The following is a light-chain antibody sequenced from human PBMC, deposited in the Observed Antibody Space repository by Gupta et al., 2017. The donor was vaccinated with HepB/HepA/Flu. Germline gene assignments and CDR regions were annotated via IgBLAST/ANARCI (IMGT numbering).Light chain of an antibody. J-gene: IGKJ1*01. CDR1: QSISSW. V-gene: IGKV1-5*03. CDR2: KAS. Sequence: DIQMTQSPSTLSASVGDRVTITCLASQSISSWLAWYQQKPGKTPKLLIYKASSLESGVSSRFSGSGSGTEFTLTISSLQPDDFATYYCQQYNSYRWTFGQGTKVEIK. CDR3: QQYNSYRWT.